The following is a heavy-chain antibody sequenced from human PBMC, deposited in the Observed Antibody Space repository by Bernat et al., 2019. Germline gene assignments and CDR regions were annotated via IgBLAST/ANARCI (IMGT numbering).Heavy chain of an antibody. CDR2: ITSSSRIT. D-gene: IGHD3-3*01. V-gene: IGHV3-48*01. J-gene: IGHJ6*02. Sequence: EVQLVESGGGLVQPGGSLRLSCAVSGFTLSRYSMNWVRQAPGKGLGWVSYITSSSRITYYADSVRGRFTKSRDNAKNSLYQQMTGLRAGDTAVYYGARADDDFGEGMDVWGQGPTAPASS. CDR3: ARADDDFGEGMDV. CDR1: GFTLSRYS.